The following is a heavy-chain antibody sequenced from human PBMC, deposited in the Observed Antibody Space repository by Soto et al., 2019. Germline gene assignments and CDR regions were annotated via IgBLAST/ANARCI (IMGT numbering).Heavy chain of an antibody. CDR1: GFTFNTYN. Sequence: PGGSLRLSCTASGFTFNTYNMNWVRQAPGKGLGWVSYISSSSYTIKYADSVEGRFTVSRDNGKKSLYLQMNSLRDEDTAVYFCAREISLSAGSYFDYWGQGTLVTVSS. V-gene: IGHV3-48*02. J-gene: IGHJ4*02. CDR2: ISSSSYTI. D-gene: IGHD3-10*01. CDR3: AREISLSAGSYFDY.